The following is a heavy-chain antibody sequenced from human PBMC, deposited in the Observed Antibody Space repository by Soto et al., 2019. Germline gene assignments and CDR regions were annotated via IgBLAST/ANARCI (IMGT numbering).Heavy chain of an antibody. CDR1: GGSISSGGYY. Sequence: SETLSLTCTVSGGSISSGGYYWSWIRQHPGKGLEWIGYIYYSGSTYYNPSLKSRVTISVDTSKNQFSLKLSSVTAADTAVYYCARLTDTIFGVVNTEGPFDYWGQGTLVTVSS. D-gene: IGHD3-3*01. CDR2: IYYSGST. V-gene: IGHV4-30-4*08. CDR3: ARLTDTIFGVVNTEGPFDY. J-gene: IGHJ4*02.